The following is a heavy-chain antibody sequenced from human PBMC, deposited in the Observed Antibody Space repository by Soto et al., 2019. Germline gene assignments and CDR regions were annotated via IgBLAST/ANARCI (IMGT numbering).Heavy chain of an antibody. J-gene: IGHJ4*02. D-gene: IGHD5-18*01. CDR2: INHSGST. V-gene: IGHV4-34*01. Sequence: SETLSLTCTVSGGSLSRYYWTWIRQPPGTGLEWIGEINHSGSTNYNPSLKSRVTISLDTSKSQFSLRLNSMTAADTAVYFCARGRYSYGFDSWGQGNLVTVSS. CDR1: GGSLSRYY. CDR3: ARGRYSYGFDS.